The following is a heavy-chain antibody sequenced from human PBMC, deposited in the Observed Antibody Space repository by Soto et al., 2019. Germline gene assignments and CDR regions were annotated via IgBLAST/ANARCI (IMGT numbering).Heavy chain of an antibody. V-gene: IGHV2-5*02. J-gene: IGHJ4*02. Sequence: QITLKESGPALVKPTQTLTLTCTFSGFSLSSTRMAVGWIRQPPGKTLEWLALIYWDDDKRYSPFPKIRLTITKDTSKNQVVLTISNMDPVDTARYYCAHIVVAGLGYYLDYWGQGTLVTVSS. CDR1: GFSLSSTRMA. CDR2: IYWDDDK. D-gene: IGHD6-19*01. CDR3: AHIVVAGLGYYLDY.